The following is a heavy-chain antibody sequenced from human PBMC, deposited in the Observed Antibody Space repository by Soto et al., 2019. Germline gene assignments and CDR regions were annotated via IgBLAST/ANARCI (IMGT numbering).Heavy chain of an antibody. CDR3: ARGYCTTTICDPWFDP. CDR2: IYPGDSDT. Sequence: ESLKISCTGVGYSFTSYWIGWVRQMPGKGLEWMGIIYPGDSDTRYSPSFQGQVTISADKSTTTAYLQWSSLKASDTAMYYCARGYCTTTICDPWFDPWGQGTLVTVSS. J-gene: IGHJ5*02. D-gene: IGHD2-2*01. V-gene: IGHV5-51*01. CDR1: GYSFTSYW.